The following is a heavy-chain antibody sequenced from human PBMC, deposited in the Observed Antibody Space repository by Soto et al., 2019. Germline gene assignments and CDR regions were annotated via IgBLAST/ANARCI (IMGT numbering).Heavy chain of an antibody. CDR3: VRRFRNWFDP. J-gene: IGHJ5*02. Sequence: SETLSLTCTVSGGSIGRSSYYWGWIRQPPGKGLEWIGSIYYSGSTYYNPSLKSRVTISVDTSKNHFSLKLSSVTAEDTVVYFFVRRFRNWFDPWCQGTLVSVSS. CDR2: IYYSGST. CDR1: GGSIGRSSYY. V-gene: IGHV4-39*02. D-gene: IGHD1-1*01.